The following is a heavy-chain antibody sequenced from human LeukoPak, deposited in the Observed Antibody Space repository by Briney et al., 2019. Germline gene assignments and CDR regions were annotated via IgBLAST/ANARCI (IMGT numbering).Heavy chain of an antibody. CDR3: ARYGTMIVRKIREYYGMDV. V-gene: IGHV3-11*01. Sequence: GWSLRLSCAASGFTFSDYYMSWIRQAPGKGLKWVSYISSSGSTIYYADSVKGRFTISRDNAKNSLYLQMNSLRAEDTAVYYCARYGTMIVRKIREYYGMDVWGQGTTVTVSS. J-gene: IGHJ6*02. CDR1: GFTFSDYY. CDR2: ISSSGSTI. D-gene: IGHD3-22*01.